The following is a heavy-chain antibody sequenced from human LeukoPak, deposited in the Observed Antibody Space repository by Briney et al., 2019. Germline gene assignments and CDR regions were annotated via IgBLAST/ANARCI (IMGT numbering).Heavy chain of an antibody. J-gene: IGHJ4*02. CDR2: IYYSGST. CDR3: ARLGHSLVVGDY. D-gene: IGHD6-13*01. CDR1: GVSLSSDY. V-gene: IGHV4-59*08. Sequence: SETQFLTCSVSGVSLSSDYCSWLRQPPGKGLEGIGYIYYSGSTNYNPSLKRRVTISVDTSKNQFSLKLSSVTAADTAVYYCARLGHSLVVGDYWARRPLVSVSS.